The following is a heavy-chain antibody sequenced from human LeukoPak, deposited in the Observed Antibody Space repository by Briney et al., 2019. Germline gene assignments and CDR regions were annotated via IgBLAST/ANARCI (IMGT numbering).Heavy chain of an antibody. D-gene: IGHD2-8*02. CDR1: GFTFRDYL. CDR3: ARNPTGDYDY. CDR2: INSDGSIT. Sequence: GGSLRLSCAASGFTFRDYLMHWVRQVPGKGLLWVSHINSDGSITDYADSVKGRFTISRDNARNTLSLQMDSLRVEDTAVYYCARNPTGDYDYWGQGGLVTVSS. V-gene: IGHV3-74*01. J-gene: IGHJ4*02.